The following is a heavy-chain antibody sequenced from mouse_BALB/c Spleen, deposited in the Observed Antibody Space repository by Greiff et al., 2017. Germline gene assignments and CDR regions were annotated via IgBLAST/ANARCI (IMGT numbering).Heavy chain of an antibody. CDR3: ARTVYYFDY. J-gene: IGHJ2*01. CDR2: LSNGGGST. V-gene: IGHV5-12-2*01. CDR1: GFTFSSYT. Sequence: EVKLVESGGGLVQPGGSLKLSCAASGFTFSSYTMSWVRQTPEKRLEWVAYLSNGGGSTYYPDTVKGRFTISRDNAKNTLYLQMSSLKSEDTAMYYCARTVYYFDYWGQGTTLTVSS.